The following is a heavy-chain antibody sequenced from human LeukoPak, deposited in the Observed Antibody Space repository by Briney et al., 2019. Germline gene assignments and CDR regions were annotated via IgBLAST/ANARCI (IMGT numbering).Heavy chain of an antibody. J-gene: IGHJ4*02. D-gene: IGHD4-17*01. CDR2: IIPILGIA. V-gene: IGHV1-69*04. Sequence: SVKVSCKASGGTFSSYAISWVRQAPGQGLEWMGRIIPILGIANYAQKFQGRVTITADKSTSTAYMELSSLRSEDTAVYYCARPPNDYGDLPDDYWGQGTLVTVSS. CDR1: GGTFSSYA. CDR3: ARPPNDYGDLPDDY.